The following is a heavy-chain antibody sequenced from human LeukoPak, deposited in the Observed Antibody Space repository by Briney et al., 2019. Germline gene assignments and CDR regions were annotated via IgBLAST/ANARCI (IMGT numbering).Heavy chain of an antibody. CDR3: ARAVTGVVPAANWFDP. V-gene: IGHV3-21*01. CDR2: ISSSSSYI. D-gene: IGHD2-2*01. J-gene: IGHJ5*02. CDR1: GFTFSSYS. Sequence: PGGSLRLSCAASGFTFSSYSMNWVRQAPGKGLEWVSSISSSSSYIYYADSVKGRFTISRDNAKNSLYLQMNSLRAEDTAVYYCARAVTGVVPAANWFDPWGQGTLVTVSS.